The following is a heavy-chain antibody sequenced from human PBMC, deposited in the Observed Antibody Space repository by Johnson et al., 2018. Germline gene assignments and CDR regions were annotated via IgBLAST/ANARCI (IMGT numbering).Heavy chain of an antibody. D-gene: IGHD6-6*01. CDR3: ASQRIAARHSRYYYYYYMDV. V-gene: IGHV3-11*04. CDR1: GFTFSDYY. CDR2: ISSSGSTI. Sequence: QVQLVQSGGGLVKPGGSLRLSCAASGFTFSDYYMSWIRQAPGKGLEWVSYISSSGSTIYYADSVKGRFTISRDNAKNSLYLQRNSLRAEDTAVYYCASQRIAARHSRYYYYYYMDVWGKGTTVTVSS. J-gene: IGHJ6*03.